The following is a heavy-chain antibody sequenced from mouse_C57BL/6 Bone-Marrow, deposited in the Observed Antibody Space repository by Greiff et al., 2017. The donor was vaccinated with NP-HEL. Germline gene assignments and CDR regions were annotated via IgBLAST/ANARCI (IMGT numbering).Heavy chain of an antibody. CDR2: IYPGDGDT. CDR1: GYAFSSSW. CDR3: AREDYYWYFDV. V-gene: IGHV1-82*01. Sequence: QVQLKESGPELVKPGASVKISCKASGYAFSSSWMNWVKQRPGKGLEWIGRIYPGDGDTNYNGKFKGKATLTADKSSSTAYMQLSSLTSEDSAVYCCAREDYYWYFDVWGTGTTVTVSS. J-gene: IGHJ1*03. D-gene: IGHD1-1*02.